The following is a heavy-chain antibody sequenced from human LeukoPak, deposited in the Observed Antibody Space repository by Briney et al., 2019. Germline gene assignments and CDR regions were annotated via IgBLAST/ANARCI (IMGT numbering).Heavy chain of an antibody. CDR2: ISGSGGST. J-gene: IGHJ4*02. CDR1: GFTFSSYS. V-gene: IGHV3-23*01. CDR3: AKPPPYYYDSSAYYYFDY. D-gene: IGHD3-22*01. Sequence: GGSLRLSCAASGFTFSSYSMNWVRQAPGKGLEWVSAISGSGGSTYYADSVKGRFTISRDNSKNTLYLQMNSLRAEDTAVYYCAKPPPYYYDSSAYYYFDYWGQGTLVTVSS.